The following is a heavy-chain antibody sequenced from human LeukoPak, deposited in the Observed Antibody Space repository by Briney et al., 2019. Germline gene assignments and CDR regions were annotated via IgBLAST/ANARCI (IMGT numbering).Heavy chain of an antibody. CDR1: GFTFSSYG. Sequence: PGGSLRLSCAASGFTFSSYGMHWVRQAPGKGLEWVALISYDGINKYYADSVKGRFTISRDNSKNTLYLQMNSLRAEDTAVYYCAKDRVITFGGVIVLYYFDYWGQGTLVTVSS. D-gene: IGHD3-16*02. CDR3: AKDRVITFGGVIVLYYFDY. J-gene: IGHJ4*02. V-gene: IGHV3-30*18. CDR2: ISYDGINK.